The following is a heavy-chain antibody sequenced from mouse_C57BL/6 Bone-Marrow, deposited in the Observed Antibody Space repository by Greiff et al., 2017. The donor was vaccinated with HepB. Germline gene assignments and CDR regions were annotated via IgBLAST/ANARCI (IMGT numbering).Heavy chain of an antibody. J-gene: IGHJ2*01. Sequence: VQLQQSGPELVKPGASVKISCKASGYSFTGYYMNWVKQSPEKSLEWIGEINPSTGGTTYNQKFKAKATLTVDKASSTAYMQLKSLTSEDSAVYYCARGYGYEYWGQGTTLTVSS. CDR2: INPSTGGT. CDR3: ARGYGYEY. D-gene: IGHD1-2*01. CDR1: GYSFTGYY. V-gene: IGHV1-42*01.